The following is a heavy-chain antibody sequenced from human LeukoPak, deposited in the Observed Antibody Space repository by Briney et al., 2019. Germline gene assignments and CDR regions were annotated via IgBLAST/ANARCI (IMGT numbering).Heavy chain of an antibody. V-gene: IGHV3-48*03. Sequence: GGSLRLSCAASGFTFSSYAMSWVRQAPGKGLEWVSYISSSGSTIYYADSVKGRFTISRDNAKNSLYLQMNSLRAEDTAVYYCASQEPNDYYDSSGSQVSFFDYWGQGTLVTVSS. CDR2: ISSSGSTI. CDR3: ASQEPNDYYDSSGSQVSFFDY. D-gene: IGHD3-22*01. J-gene: IGHJ4*02. CDR1: GFTFSSYA.